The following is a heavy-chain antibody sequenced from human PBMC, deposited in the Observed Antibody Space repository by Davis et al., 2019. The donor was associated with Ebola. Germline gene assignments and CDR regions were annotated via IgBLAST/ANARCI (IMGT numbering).Heavy chain of an antibody. CDR2: IYPGDSDT. CDR1: GYSVTSYW. J-gene: IGHJ3*02. CDR3: ARPCSGGSCYPDAFDI. V-gene: IGHV5-51*01. D-gene: IGHD2-15*01. Sequence: GESLKISCKGSGYSVTSYWIGWVRQMPGKGLEWMGIIYPGDSDTRYSPSFQGQVTISADKSISTAYLQWSSLKASDTAMYYCARPCSGGSCYPDAFDIWGQGTMVTVSS.